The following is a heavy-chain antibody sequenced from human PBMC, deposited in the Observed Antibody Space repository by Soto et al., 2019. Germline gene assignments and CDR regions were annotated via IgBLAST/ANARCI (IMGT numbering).Heavy chain of an antibody. CDR2: VYYSGNT. Sequence: QVQLQESGPGLVKPSETLSLTCTVSGGSISPYYWSWIRQPPGKGLEWIGYVYYSGNTNYNPSLGSRVPISVDTSRNRFSLNLTSATAADTAVYYCARKGAAASYAHYYMDVWGRGTAVTVSS. J-gene: IGHJ6*03. CDR1: GGSISPYY. V-gene: IGHV4-59*01. CDR3: ARKGAAASYAHYYMDV. D-gene: IGHD6-13*01.